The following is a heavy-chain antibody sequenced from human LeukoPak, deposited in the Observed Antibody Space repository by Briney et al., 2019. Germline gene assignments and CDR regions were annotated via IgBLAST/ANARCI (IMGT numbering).Heavy chain of an antibody. V-gene: IGHV4-61*02. CDR2: MYTSGST. Sequence: SETLSLTCTVSGGSISSGSYYWSWLRQPAGTGLEWVGRMYTSGSTNYNPSLKSRVTISVDTSKNQFSLKLSSVTAADTAVYYCARDSVRGFVVVTANAFDIWGQGTMVTVSS. J-gene: IGHJ3*02. CDR3: ARDSVRGFVVVTANAFDI. CDR1: GGSISSGSYY. D-gene: IGHD2-21*02.